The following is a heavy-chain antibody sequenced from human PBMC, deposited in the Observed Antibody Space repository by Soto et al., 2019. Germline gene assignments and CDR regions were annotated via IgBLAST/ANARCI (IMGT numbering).Heavy chain of an antibody. CDR3: ARDGEFGDGVIYYYYYGMDV. CDR1: GFTFSSYA. Sequence: SGGSLRLSCAASGFTFSSYAMHWVRQAPGKGLEWVAVISYDGSNKYYADSVKGRFTISRDNSKNTLYLQMNSLRAEDTAVYYCARDGEFGDGVIYYYYYGMDVWGQGTTVTSP. D-gene: IGHD3-16*02. CDR2: ISYDGSNK. V-gene: IGHV3-30-3*01. J-gene: IGHJ6*02.